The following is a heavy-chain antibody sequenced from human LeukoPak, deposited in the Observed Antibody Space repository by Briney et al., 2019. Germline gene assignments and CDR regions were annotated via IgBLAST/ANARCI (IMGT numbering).Heavy chain of an antibody. CDR1: GFTFTSSA. CDR2: IVVGSGNT. D-gene: IGHD2-15*01. Sequence: GPPVKVSCKASGFTFTSSAVQWVRQARGQRLEWIGWIVVGSGNTNYAQKFQERVTITRDMSTSTAYMELSSLRSEDTAVYYCARVGYCSGGSCFNWFDPWGQGTLVTVSS. CDR3: ARVGYCSGGSCFNWFDP. J-gene: IGHJ5*02. V-gene: IGHV1-58*01.